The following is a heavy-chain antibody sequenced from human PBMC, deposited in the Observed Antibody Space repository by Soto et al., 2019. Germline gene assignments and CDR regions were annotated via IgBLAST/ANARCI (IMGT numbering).Heavy chain of an antibody. J-gene: IGHJ4*02. Sequence: QVQLVQSGAEVKKPGSSVKVSCKAFGGTFGSYAINWIRQAPGQGLEWMGGIIPIFGTTTYAQRFQARVTITADESTSTAYMELSSLRSEDTALYYCARDGGAATFDYWGQGTLVTVSS. CDR1: GGTFGSYA. V-gene: IGHV1-69*12. D-gene: IGHD1-26*01. CDR2: IIPIFGTT. CDR3: ARDGGAATFDY.